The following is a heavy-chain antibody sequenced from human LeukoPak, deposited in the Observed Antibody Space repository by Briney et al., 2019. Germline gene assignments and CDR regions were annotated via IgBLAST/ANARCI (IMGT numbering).Heavy chain of an antibody. D-gene: IGHD6-19*01. CDR1: GDSVSSGNYY. J-gene: IGHJ4*02. CDR2: INHSGST. CDR3: ARGGGGSVAGTFDH. Sequence: SETLSLTCTVSGDSVSSGNYYWSWIRQPPGKGLEWIGEINHSGSTNYNPSLKSRVTISVDTSKNQFSLNLSSVTAADTAVYYCARGGGGSVAGTFDHWGQGTLVTVSS. V-gene: IGHV4-61*01.